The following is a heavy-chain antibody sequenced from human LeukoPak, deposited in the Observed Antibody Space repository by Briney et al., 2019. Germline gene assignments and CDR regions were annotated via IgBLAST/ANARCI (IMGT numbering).Heavy chain of an antibody. CDR3: ASLTMVRGVRFLDP. CDR2: IIPIFGTA. V-gene: IGHV1-69*01. Sequence: ASVKVSCKASGGTFSSYAISWVRQAPGQGLEWMGGIIPIFGTANYAQKFQGRVTITADESTSTAYMELSSLRSEDTAVYYCASLTMVRGVRFLDPWGQGTLVTVSS. D-gene: IGHD3-10*01. CDR1: GGTFSSYA. J-gene: IGHJ5*02.